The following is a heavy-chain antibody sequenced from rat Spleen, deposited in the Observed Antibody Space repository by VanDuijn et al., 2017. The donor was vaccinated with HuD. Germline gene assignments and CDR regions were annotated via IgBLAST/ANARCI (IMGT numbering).Heavy chain of an antibody. CDR2: ISYDGSST. CDR3: ARHSSTYYVMDA. J-gene: IGHJ4*01. V-gene: IGHV5-7*01. D-gene: IGHD1-2*01. Sequence: EVQLVESGGGLVQPGRSLKLSCAASGFTFSDYNMAWVRQAPKKGLEWVATISYDGSSTYYRDSVKGRFTISRDNAKSTLYLQMNSLRSEDTATYYCARHSSTYYVMDAWSQGASVTVSS. CDR1: GFTFSDYN.